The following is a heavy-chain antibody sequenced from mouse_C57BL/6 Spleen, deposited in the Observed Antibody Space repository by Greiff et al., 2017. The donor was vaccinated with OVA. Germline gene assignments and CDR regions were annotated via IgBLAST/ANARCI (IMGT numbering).Heavy chain of an antibody. CDR2: ISDGGSYT. V-gene: IGHV5-4*01. D-gene: IGHD4-1*01. CDR3: ARDWDEDY. J-gene: IGHJ2*01. CDR1: GFTFSSYA. Sequence: VQLKESGGGLVKPGGSLKLSCAASGFTFSSYAMSWVRQTPEKRLEWVATISDGGSYTYYPDNVKGRFTISRDNAKNNLYLQMSHLKSEDTAMYYCARDWDEDYWGQGTTLTVSS.